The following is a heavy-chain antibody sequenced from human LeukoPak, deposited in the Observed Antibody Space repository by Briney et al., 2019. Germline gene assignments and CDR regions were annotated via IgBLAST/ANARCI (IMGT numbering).Heavy chain of an antibody. V-gene: IGHV1-69*13. CDR2: IIPIFGTA. D-gene: IGHD6-13*01. CDR3: AREVSIAAAGSFDY. J-gene: IGHJ4*02. Sequence: SVKVSCKASGGTFRNYAISWVRQAPGQGLEWMGGIIPIFGTADYAQKFQGRVTITADESTSTAYMELSSLRAEDTAVYYCAREVSIAAAGSFDYWGQGTLVTVSS. CDR1: GGTFRNYA.